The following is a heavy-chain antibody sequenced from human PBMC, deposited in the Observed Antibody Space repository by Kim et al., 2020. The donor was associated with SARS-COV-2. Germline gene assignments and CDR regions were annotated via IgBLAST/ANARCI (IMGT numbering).Heavy chain of an antibody. V-gene: IGHV3-48*03. CDR1: GFTFSTYE. J-gene: IGHJ3*01. Sequence: GGSLRLSCAASGFTFSTYEINWVRQAPGKRLEWLSYISSGGSPIYYADSVKGRFIISRDNAKNSVYLQLNGLRVEDTAVYYCARHHFLIAATDIPQHAFDLGGRGTLVTVSS. D-gene: IGHD5-12*01. CDR2: ISSGGSPI. CDR3: ARHHFLIAATDIPQHAFDL.